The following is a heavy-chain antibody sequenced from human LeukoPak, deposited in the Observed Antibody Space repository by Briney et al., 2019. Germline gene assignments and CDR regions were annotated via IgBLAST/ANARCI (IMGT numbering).Heavy chain of an antibody. CDR3: ARDSYSSSWYGYPYYYYYMDV. CDR1: GFTFSSYS. Sequence: PGGSLRLSCAASGFTFSSYSMNWVRQAPGKGLEWVSSISSSSSYIYYADSVKGRFTISRDNAKNSLYLQMNSLRAEDTAVYYCARDSYSSSWYGYPYYYYYMDVWGKGTTVSVSS. CDR2: ISSSSSYI. V-gene: IGHV3-21*01. D-gene: IGHD6-13*01. J-gene: IGHJ6*03.